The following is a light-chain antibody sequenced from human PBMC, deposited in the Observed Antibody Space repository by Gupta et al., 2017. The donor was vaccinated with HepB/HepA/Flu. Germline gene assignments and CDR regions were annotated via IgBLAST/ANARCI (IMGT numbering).Light chain of an antibody. CDR3: QQRSNWPPLT. Sequence: EIVLTQSPATLSLFPGERATLSCKASQSVSSYLAWYQQKPGQAPRLLSYDASNRATGIPARFSGSGSGTDFTLTISSLEPEDFAVYYCQQRSNWPPLTFGGGTKVEIK. J-gene: IGKJ4*01. V-gene: IGKV3-11*01. CDR1: QSVSSY. CDR2: DAS.